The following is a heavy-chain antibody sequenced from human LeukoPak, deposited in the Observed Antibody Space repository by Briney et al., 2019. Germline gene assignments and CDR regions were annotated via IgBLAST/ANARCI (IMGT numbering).Heavy chain of an antibody. Sequence: GGSLRLSCAVSGFSVSSFGMSWVRQAPGKGVEWISAISLNGETTWYADSVKGRFIISRDNSMNTLYLQLTSLRAEDTAVYYCAQGFSSGWYPYWGQGSLVSVSS. J-gene: IGHJ4*02. D-gene: IGHD6-19*01. CDR1: GFSVSSFG. CDR3: AQGFSSGWYPY. CDR2: ISLNGETT. V-gene: IGHV3-23*01.